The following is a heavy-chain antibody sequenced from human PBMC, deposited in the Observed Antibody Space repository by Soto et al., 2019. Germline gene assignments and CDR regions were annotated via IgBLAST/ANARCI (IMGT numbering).Heavy chain of an antibody. CDR1: GFTFSSYA. CDR2: ITGTGGNT. J-gene: IGHJ6*02. Sequence: PGGSLRLSCAASGFTFSSYAMSWVRQAPGKGLEWVSAITGTGGNTYYVDSVKGRFTSSRDNSKNMLYLQMNSVRVEDTAVYYCARIRGYWYGLDVWGQGTTVTVSS. CDR3: ARIRGYWYGLDV. V-gene: IGHV3-23*01.